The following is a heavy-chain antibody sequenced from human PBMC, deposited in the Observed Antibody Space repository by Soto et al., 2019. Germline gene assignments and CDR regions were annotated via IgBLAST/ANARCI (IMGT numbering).Heavy chain of an antibody. CDR1: GGSITSGGSF. CDR3: ARGGASSRWFAP. CDR2: IGYSGAT. Sequence: PSETLSLTCTVSGGSITSGGSFWSWIRQHPGTGPEWIAFIGYSGATSYNPSLASRVTISADTYKSQFSLNLRSVTAADTAVYYCARGGASSRWFAPWGQGTLVTVSS. J-gene: IGHJ5*02. D-gene: IGHD2-15*01. V-gene: IGHV4-31*03.